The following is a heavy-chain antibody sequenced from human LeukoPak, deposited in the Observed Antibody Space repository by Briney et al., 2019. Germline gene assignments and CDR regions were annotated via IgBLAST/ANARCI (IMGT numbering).Heavy chain of an antibody. CDR2: IIPIFGTA. D-gene: IGHD4-11*01. J-gene: IGHJ4*02. V-gene: IGHV1-69*06. CDR3: ARDKASNSSPFPLGY. Sequence: GSSVKVSCKASGGTFSSYAISWVRQAPGQGLEWMGGIIPIFGTANYAQKFQGRVTITADKSTSTAYMELSSLRSEDTAVYYCARDKASNSSPFPLGYWGQGPLVTVSS. CDR1: GGTFSSYA.